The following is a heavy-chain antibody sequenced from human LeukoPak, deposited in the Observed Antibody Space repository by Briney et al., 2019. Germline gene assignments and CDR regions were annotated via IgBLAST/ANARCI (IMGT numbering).Heavy chain of an antibody. V-gene: IGHV3-7*05. CDR1: GFTISRFW. CDR2: IKQDGSEK. J-gene: IGHJ4*02. D-gene: IGHD2-21*02. CDR3: AKAWALTYLGGVDS. Sequence: GGSLRLSCAASGFTISRFWMSWVRQAPGKGLEWVANIKQDGSEKYYVDSVKGRFTISRDNAKNSLYLQMNSLRAEDTAVYYCAKAWALTYLGGVDSWGQGTLVTVSS.